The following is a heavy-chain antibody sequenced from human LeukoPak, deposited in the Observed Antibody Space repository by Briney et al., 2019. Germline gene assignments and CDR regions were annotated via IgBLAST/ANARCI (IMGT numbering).Heavy chain of an antibody. J-gene: IGHJ3*02. V-gene: IGHV3-7*01. CDR3: ARDPYDYGDEGAFDI. D-gene: IGHD4-17*01. Sequence: GGSLRLSCAASGFTFSSYWMSWVRQAPGKGLEWVANIKQDGSEKYYVDSVKGRFTISRDNAKNSLYLQMNSLRAEDTAVYYCARDPYDYGDEGAFDIWGQGTMVTVSS. CDR2: IKQDGSEK. CDR1: GFTFSSYW.